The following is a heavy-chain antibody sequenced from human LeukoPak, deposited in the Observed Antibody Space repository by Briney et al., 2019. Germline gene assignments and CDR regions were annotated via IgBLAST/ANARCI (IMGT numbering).Heavy chain of an antibody. CDR1: GGSVSGNY. J-gene: IGHJ4*02. Sequence: SETLSLTCTVSGGSVSGNYWNWIRQPAGKGLEWIGRIYNGGTTNYNPSLESRVTISIDRSKNQFSLKLTSVTAADTAVYYCAHSISMDFEYWGQGTLVTVSS. V-gene: IGHV4-4*07. CDR2: IYNGGTT. D-gene: IGHD2/OR15-2a*01. CDR3: AHSISMDFEY.